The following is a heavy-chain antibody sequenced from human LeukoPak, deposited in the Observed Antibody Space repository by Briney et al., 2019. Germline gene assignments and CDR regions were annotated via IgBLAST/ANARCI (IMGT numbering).Heavy chain of an antibody. CDR1: GFTFSSYG. V-gene: IGHV3-33*01. Sequence: GGSLRLSCAASGFTFSSYGMHWVRQAPGKGLEWAAVIWYDGSNKYYADSVKGRFTISRDNSKNTLYLQMNSLGAEDTAVYYCARGGLIAAAGRSPGYYYYGMDVWGQGTTVTVSS. D-gene: IGHD6-13*01. CDR3: ARGGLIAAAGRSPGYYYYGMDV. J-gene: IGHJ6*02. CDR2: IWYDGSNK.